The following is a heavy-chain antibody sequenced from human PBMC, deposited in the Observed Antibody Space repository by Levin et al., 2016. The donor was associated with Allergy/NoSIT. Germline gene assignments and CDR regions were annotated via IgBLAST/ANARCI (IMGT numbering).Heavy chain of an antibody. V-gene: IGHV4-59*08. CDR1: GGSISSYY. Sequence: SETLSLTCTVSGGSISSYYWTWIRQPPGKGLEWIGYIYYSGSTMYNLSLRGRVTISVDTSKNQFFLKLSSVTAADTAVYYCARTPYYYDSSVYSDCWGQGILVTVSS. J-gene: IGHJ4*02. CDR3: ARTPYYYDSSVYSDC. D-gene: IGHD3-22*01. CDR2: IYYSGST.